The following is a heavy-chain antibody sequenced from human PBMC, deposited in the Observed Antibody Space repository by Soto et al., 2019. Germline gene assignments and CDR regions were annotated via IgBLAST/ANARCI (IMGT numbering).Heavy chain of an antibody. D-gene: IGHD2-2*01. V-gene: IGHV3-30-3*01. CDR2: ISYDGSNK. Sequence: GGSLRLSCAASGFTFSSYAMHWVRQAPGKGLEWVAVISYDGSNKYYADSVKGRFTISRDNSKNTLYLQMNSLRAEDTAVYYCARDLYQRARIGVSPLDYWGQGTLVTVSS. J-gene: IGHJ4*02. CDR1: GFTFSSYA. CDR3: ARDLYQRARIGVSPLDY.